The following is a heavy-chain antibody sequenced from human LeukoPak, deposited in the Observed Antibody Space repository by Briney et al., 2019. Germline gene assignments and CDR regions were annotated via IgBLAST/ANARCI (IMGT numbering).Heavy chain of an antibody. D-gene: IGHD6-19*01. CDR1: GFPFSVFE. CDR3: ALWAVASDFDY. V-gene: IGHV3-48*03. J-gene: IGHJ4*02. Sequence: GGSLRLSCAVSGFPFSVFEMNWVRQAPGKVLEGCSNIGSSVRTRSYADSVKGRFSISRDHAKNSLSLQMNSLRVEDTGVYYCALWAVASDFDYWGQGALVTVSS. CDR2: IGSSVRTR.